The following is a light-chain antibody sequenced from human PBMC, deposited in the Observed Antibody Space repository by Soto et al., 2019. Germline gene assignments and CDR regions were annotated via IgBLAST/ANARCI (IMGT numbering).Light chain of an antibody. V-gene: IGKV1-27*01. Sequence: DIQMTQSPSSLSASVGGRITISCRPSQGISNLLAWYQQKPGKAPKLLIYGASTLQSGVPSRISGSGSGTDFTLTISSLQPEDVATYYCQKYSSAPFTFGPGTKVDIK. CDR1: QGISNL. CDR2: GAS. CDR3: QKYSSAPFT. J-gene: IGKJ3*01.